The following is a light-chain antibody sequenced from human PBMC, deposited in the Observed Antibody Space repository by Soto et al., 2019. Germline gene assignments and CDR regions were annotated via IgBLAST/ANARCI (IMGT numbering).Light chain of an antibody. CDR2: GAS. Sequence: EILFTQSPGTLSLSPGERATLSCRASQSVSNNYLAWYQQKPGQAPRILIYGASNRDTGIPDRFSGSGSGTDFTLTISRLEPEDFEVYYCQQRSDWPLTFGGGTKVDIK. V-gene: IGKV3D-20*02. CDR3: QQRSDWPLT. J-gene: IGKJ4*01. CDR1: QSVSNNY.